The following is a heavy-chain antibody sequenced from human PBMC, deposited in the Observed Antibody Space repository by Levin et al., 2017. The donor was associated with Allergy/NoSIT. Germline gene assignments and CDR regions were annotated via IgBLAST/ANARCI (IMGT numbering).Heavy chain of an antibody. CDR3: ARDEESCGDAFDI. Sequence: PGGSLRLSCAASGFSFSTYGMIWVRQAPGKGLEWVSYISARRTTMYYADSVKGRFTISRDDAKNTLYLQMSSLRAEDTAVYYCARDEESCGDAFDIWGQGTRVTVSS. CDR2: ISARRTTM. CDR1: GFSFSTYG. J-gene: IGHJ3*02. D-gene: IGHD1-26*01. V-gene: IGHV3-48*01.